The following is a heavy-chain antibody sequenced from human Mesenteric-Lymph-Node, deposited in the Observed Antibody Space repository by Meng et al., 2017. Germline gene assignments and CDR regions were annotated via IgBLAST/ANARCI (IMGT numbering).Heavy chain of an antibody. CDR1: GYSISSGYY. Sequence: SETLSLTCAVSGYSISSGYYWGWFLQPPGKGLEWIGSIYNSGSTYYNPSLKSRVTIKVDTSKNQFSLRLRAVTATDTAVYYCARDGRWSNWFDPWGQGTLVTVSS. V-gene: IGHV4-38-2*02. D-gene: IGHD2-8*01. J-gene: IGHJ5*02. CDR2: IYNSGST. CDR3: ARDGRWSNWFDP.